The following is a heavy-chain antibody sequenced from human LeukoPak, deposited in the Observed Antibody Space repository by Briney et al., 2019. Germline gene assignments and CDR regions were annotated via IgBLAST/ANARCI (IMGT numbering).Heavy chain of an antibody. CDR2: IGSSGTTA. Sequence: PGGSLRLSCAASGFTFSSYGMHWVRQAPGKGLEWVSYIGSSGTTAYYADSVKGRFTISRDNAKNSLYLQMNSLRAEDTAVYYCARDFSKYYLDYWGQGTLVTVSS. CDR3: ARDFSKYYLDY. D-gene: IGHD6-13*01. J-gene: IGHJ4*02. V-gene: IGHV3-48*04. CDR1: GFTFSSYG.